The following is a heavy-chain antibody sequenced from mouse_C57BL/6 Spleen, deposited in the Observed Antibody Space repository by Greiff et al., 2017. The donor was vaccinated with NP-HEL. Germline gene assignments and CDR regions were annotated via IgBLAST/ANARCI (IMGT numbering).Heavy chain of an antibody. V-gene: IGHV1-15*01. J-gene: IGHJ1*03. CDR2: IDPETGGT. Sequence: QVQLKESGAELVRLGASVTLSCKASGYTFTDYEMHWVKQTPVHGLEWIGAIDPETGGTAYNQKFKGKAILTADKSSSTAYMELRSLTSEDSAVYYCTKGSSLRYFDVWGTGTKVTVSS. D-gene: IGHD1-3*01. CDR1: GYTFTDYE. CDR3: TKGSSLRYFDV.